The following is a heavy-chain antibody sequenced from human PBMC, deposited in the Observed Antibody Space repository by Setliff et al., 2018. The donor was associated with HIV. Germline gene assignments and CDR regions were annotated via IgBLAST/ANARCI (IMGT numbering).Heavy chain of an antibody. CDR2: ISESG. CDR3: AKVFLFGIDVFDI. CDR1: GFAFSSQA. J-gene: IGHJ3*02. D-gene: IGHD3-16*01. Sequence: PGGSLRLSCAASGFAFSSQAMSWVRQAPGKGLDWVSVISESGYSADSVKGRFTISKDNSKNTLYLQMSSLRDEDTAVYYCAKVFLFGIDVFDIWGQGTMVTVSS. V-gene: IGHV3-23*01.